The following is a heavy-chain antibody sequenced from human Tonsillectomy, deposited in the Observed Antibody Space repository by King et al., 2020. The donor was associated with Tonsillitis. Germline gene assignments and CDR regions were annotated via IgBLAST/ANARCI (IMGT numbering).Heavy chain of an antibody. V-gene: IGHV3-23*04. CDR2: ISDSGDST. J-gene: IGHJ4*02. D-gene: IGHD4-17*01. CDR3: AKESSATTRLGLTTTNY. CDR1: GFTFSSYA. Sequence: VQLVESGGGLVQPGGSLRLSCAASGFTFSSYAMSWVRQAPGKGLEWVSTISDSGDSTYYADSVKGRFTISRDFSKNTLYLQMNSLRGEDTAVYYCAKESSATTRLGLTTTNYWGQGTLVTVSS.